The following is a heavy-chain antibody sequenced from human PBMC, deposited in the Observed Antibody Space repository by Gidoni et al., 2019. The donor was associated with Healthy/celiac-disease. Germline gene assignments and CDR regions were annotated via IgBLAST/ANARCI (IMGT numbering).Heavy chain of an antibody. CDR1: GFTFSSYG. J-gene: IGHJ4*02. CDR2: ISYDGSNK. Sequence: QVQLVESGGGVVQPGRSLRLSCAASGFTFSSYGMHWVRQAPGKGLEWVAVISYDGSNKYYADSVKGRFTISRDNSKNTLYLQMNSLRAEDTAVYYCAKDFHIVVVTALDYWGQGTLVTVSS. V-gene: IGHV3-30*18. D-gene: IGHD2-21*02. CDR3: AKDFHIVVVTALDY.